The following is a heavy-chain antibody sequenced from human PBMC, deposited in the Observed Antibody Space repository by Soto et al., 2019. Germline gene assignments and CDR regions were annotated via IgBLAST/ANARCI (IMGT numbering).Heavy chain of an antibody. J-gene: IGHJ5*02. V-gene: IGHV4-31*03. CDR3: ARQITIFGVVISSWFDP. CDR1: GGSISRGGYY. CDR2: IYYSGST. Sequence: TLSLTCTVSGGSISRGGYYWSWIRQHPGKGLEWIGYIYYSGSTYYNPSLKSRVTISVDTSKNQFSLKLSSVTAADTAVYYCARQITIFGVVISSWFDPWGQGTLVTVSS. D-gene: IGHD3-3*01.